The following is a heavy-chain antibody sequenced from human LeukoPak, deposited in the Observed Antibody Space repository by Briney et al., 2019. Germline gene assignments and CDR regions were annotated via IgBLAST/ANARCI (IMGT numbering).Heavy chain of an antibody. CDR1: GYTFTTYD. Sequence: ASVKVSCKASGYTFTTYDINWVRQATGQGLEWMGRMNPNSGNTGYAQKFQGRVTMTRNTSISTAYMELSSLRSEDTAVYYCARGRGSGHKENWFDPWGQGTLVTVSS. CDR3: ARGRGSGHKENWFDP. CDR2: MNPNSGNT. J-gene: IGHJ5*02. V-gene: IGHV1-8*01. D-gene: IGHD6-19*01.